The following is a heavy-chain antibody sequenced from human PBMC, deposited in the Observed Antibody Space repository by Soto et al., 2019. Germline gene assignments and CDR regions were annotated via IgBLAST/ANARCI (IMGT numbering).Heavy chain of an antibody. CDR1: GFTFSSYA. Sequence: GSLRLSCTASGFTFSSYAMSWVRQAPGQGREWVSTVSGSGGETQYADSVKGRFTTSRHNSKNTLFLQMTSLRPEHTAVSYFAKTVFGVWFGKFLSFDYWGQGSLVTVSS. V-gene: IGHV3-23*01. J-gene: IGHJ4*02. CDR2: VSGSGGET. D-gene: IGHD3-10*01. CDR3: AKTVFGVWFGKFLSFDY.